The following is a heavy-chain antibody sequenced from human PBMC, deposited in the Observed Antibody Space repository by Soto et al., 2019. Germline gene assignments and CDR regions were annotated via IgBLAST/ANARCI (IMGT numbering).Heavy chain of an antibody. Sequence: GGSLRLSCAASGFTFSSYGMHWVRQAPGKGLEWVAVISYDGSNKYYADSVKGRFTISRDNSKNTLYLQMNSLRAEDTAVYYCAKDYSYCSSTSCYRPGGYMDVWGKGTTVTVSS. CDR2: ISYDGSNK. V-gene: IGHV3-30*18. J-gene: IGHJ6*03. CDR3: AKDYSYCSSTSCYRPGGYMDV. D-gene: IGHD2-2*01. CDR1: GFTFSSYG.